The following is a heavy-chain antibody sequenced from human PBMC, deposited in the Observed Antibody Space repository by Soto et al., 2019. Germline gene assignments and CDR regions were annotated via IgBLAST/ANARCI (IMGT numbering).Heavy chain of an antibody. J-gene: IGHJ4*02. CDR2: IYSGSGGST. Sequence: EVQLVESGGGVVQPGGSLRLSCAAPGFSVRSNYMNWVRQAPGKGLEWVSIIYSGSGGSTYYADSVKGRFTISSDTSKDTVFIQMNSLRAEDTAMYYCASRRYGSGSRWGQGTLVTVSS. D-gene: IGHD3-10*01. CDR3: ASRRYGSGSR. V-gene: IGHV3-66*01. CDR1: GFSVRSNY.